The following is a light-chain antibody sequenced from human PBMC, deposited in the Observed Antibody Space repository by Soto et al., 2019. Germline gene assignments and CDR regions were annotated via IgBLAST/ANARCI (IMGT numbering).Light chain of an antibody. Sequence: EIVMTQSPATLSVSPGERATLSCRASQSVSSNLAWYQQKPGQAPRRLIYGASTRATGIPARFSGSGSGTEFTLSISSLQSEDFAVYYWQQYNNWPPMYTFGQGTKLEIK. CDR2: GAS. V-gene: IGKV3-15*01. CDR3: QQYNNWPPMYT. CDR1: QSVSSN. J-gene: IGKJ2*01.